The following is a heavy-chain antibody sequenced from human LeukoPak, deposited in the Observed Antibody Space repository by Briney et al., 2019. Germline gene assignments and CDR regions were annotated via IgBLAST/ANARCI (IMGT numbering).Heavy chain of an antibody. Sequence: SETLSLTCTVSGGSISSYYWSWIRQPAGKGLEWIGRIYTSGSTNYNPSLKSRVTMSVDTSKNQFSLKLSSVTAADTAVYYCARGMNYDFWSGYLGDSYYYYYMDVWGKGTTVTVSS. CDR2: IYTSGST. CDR3: ARGMNYDFWSGYLGDSYYYYYMDV. V-gene: IGHV4-4*07. CDR1: GGSISSYY. J-gene: IGHJ6*03. D-gene: IGHD3-3*01.